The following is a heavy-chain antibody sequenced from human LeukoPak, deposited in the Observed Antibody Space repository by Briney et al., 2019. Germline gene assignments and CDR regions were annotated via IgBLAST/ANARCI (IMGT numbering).Heavy chain of an antibody. CDR1: GFTFSSYA. J-gene: IGHJ3*02. V-gene: IGHV3-23*01. Sequence: GGSLRLSCAASGFTFSSYAMSWVRQAPGKGLEWVSAISGSGGSTYYADSVKGRFTISRDNAKNSLYLQMNSLRAEDTAVYYCAREPLTGWAFDIWGQGTMVTVSS. D-gene: IGHD6-19*01. CDR3: AREPLTGWAFDI. CDR2: ISGSGGST.